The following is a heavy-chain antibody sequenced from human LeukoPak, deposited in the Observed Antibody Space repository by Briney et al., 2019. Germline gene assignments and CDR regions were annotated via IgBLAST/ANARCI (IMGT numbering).Heavy chain of an antibody. V-gene: IGHV3-20*04. J-gene: IGHJ4*02. CDR3: ARDRIVGATSPGGY. D-gene: IGHD1-26*01. CDR1: GFTFDDYA. CDR2: INWNGGST. Sequence: GGSLRLSCAASGFTFDDYAMTWVRQAPGKGLEWVSGINWNGGSTGYADSVKGRFTISRDNAKNSLYLQMNSLRAEETAFYYCARDRIVGATSPGGYWGQGTLVTVSS.